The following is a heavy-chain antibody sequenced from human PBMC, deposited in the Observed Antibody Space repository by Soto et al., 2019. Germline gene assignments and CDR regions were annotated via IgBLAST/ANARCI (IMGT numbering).Heavy chain of an antibody. CDR1: GFTVSSNY. V-gene: IGHV3-53*04. CDR3: AIICSSTSGYDAFDI. Sequence: EVQLVESGGGLVQPGGSLRLSCAASGFTVSSNYMSWVRQAPGKGLEWVSVIYSGGSTYYADSLKGRFTISRHNSKNTLYLQMNSLRAEDTAVYYCAIICSSTSGYDAFDIWGQGTMVTVSS. J-gene: IGHJ3*02. D-gene: IGHD2-2*01. CDR2: IYSGGST.